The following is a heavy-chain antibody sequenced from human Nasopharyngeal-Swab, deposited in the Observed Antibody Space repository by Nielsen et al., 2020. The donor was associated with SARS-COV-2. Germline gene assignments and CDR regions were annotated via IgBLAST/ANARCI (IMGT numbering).Heavy chain of an antibody. J-gene: IGHJ3*02. CDR1: GGSFSGYY. CDR3: ASSDCGGDCYPDAFDI. CDR2: INHSGST. Sequence: ESLKISCAVYGGSFSGYYWSWIRQPPGKGPEWIGEINHSGSTNYNPSLKSRVTISVDTSKNQFSLKLSSVTAADTAVYYCASSDCGGDCYPDAFDIWGQGTMVTVSS. V-gene: IGHV4-34*01. D-gene: IGHD2-21*02.